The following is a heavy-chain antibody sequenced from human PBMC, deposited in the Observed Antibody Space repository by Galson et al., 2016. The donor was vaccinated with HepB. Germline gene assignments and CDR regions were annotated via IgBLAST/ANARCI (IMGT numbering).Heavy chain of an antibody. J-gene: IGHJ4*02. V-gene: IGHV4-4*02. CDR1: GGSISSSDW. D-gene: IGHD2-2*01. CDR3: ARGKGLVGFDY. CDR2: IFHSGRV. Sequence: SETLSLTCAVSGGSISSSDWWSWVRQLPGQGLEWIGQIFHSGRVNYTPSLASRVTISEDRSKNQFSLKLNSVTAADTAVFYCARGKGLVGFDYWGQGTQVTVSS.